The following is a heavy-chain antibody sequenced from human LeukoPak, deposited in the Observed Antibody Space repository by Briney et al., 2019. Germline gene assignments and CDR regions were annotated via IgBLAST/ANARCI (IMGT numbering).Heavy chain of an antibody. D-gene: IGHD1-1*01. CDR1: GFTFSSYA. J-gene: IGHJ2*01. CDR3: AKDGIPSGSSPPEYFDL. Sequence: GGSLRLSCAASGFTFSSYAMHWVRQAPGKGLEWVAVISHDGRNEYYRDSAKGRFTISRDDSKNTLYLQMNSLRAEDAAVYYCAKDGIPSGSSPPEYFDLWGRGTLVTVSS. CDR2: ISHDGRNE. V-gene: IGHV3-30*04.